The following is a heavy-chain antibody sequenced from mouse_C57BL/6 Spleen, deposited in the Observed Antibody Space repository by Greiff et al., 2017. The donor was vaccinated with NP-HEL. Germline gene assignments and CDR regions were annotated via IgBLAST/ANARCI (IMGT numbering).Heavy chain of an antibody. CDR1: GYTFTNYW. Sequence: QVQLQQSGAELVRPGTSVKMSCKASGYTFTNYWIGWAKQRPGHGLEWIGDIYPGGGYTNYNEKFKGQATLTADKSSSTAYMQFSSLTSEDYSIYYCASEVVANEFAYWGQGTLVTVSA. CDR2: IYPGGGYT. CDR3: ASEVVANEFAY. D-gene: IGHD1-1*01. V-gene: IGHV1-63*01. J-gene: IGHJ3*01.